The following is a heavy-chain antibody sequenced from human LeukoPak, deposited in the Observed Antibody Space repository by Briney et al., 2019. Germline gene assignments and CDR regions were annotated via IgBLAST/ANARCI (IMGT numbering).Heavy chain of an antibody. V-gene: IGHV1-3*01. CDR2: INAGNGNT. CDR1: GYTFTSYA. D-gene: IGHD3-10*01. J-gene: IGHJ4*02. Sequence: GASVKVSCKASGYTFTSYAMHWVRQAPGQRLEWMGWINAGNGNTKYSQKFQGRVTITRDTSASTAYMELSSLRSGDTAVYYCARDSVWFGESPSDYWGQGTLVTVSS. CDR3: ARDSVWFGESPSDY.